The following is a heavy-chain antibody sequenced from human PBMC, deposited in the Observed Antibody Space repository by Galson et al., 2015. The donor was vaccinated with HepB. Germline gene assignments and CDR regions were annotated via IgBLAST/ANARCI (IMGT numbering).Heavy chain of an antibody. Sequence: SLRLSCAASGITFSSYWMHWVRQAPRKGLVWVSRINSDGSRTSYADSVKGRFTISRDNAKNTLYLQMNSLRAEDTAVYYCARGADSSGYYGSSRAFDIWGQETMVTVSS. V-gene: IGHV3-74*01. CDR3: ARGADSSGYYGSSRAFDI. CDR1: GITFSSYW. J-gene: IGHJ3*02. CDR2: INSDGSRT. D-gene: IGHD3-22*01.